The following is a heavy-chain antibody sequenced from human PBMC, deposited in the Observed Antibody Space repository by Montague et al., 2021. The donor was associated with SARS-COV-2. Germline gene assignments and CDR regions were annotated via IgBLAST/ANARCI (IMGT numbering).Heavy chain of an antibody. V-gene: IGHV6-1*01. D-gene: IGHD6-13*01. CDR3: AGYPRYSLSWSFDY. CDR2: TYYRYKWYY. CDR1: GDSVAELSRR. J-gene: IGHJ4*02. Sequence: CAISGDSVAELSRRSEEHTSALPSRLEFVCRTYYRYKWYYDYALSVKSRMTISPDTSKTQFSLQLSSVTPEDRAAYYCAGYPRYSLSWSFDYWGQGTLVTVSS.